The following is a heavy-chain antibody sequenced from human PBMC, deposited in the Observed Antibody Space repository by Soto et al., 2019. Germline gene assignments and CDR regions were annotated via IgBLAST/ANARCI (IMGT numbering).Heavy chain of an antibody. CDR2: IYYSVNT. V-gene: IGHV4-59*01. Sequence: SETLSLTCSVSGGSISGYYWSWIRHSPGKGLEWIGYIYYSVNTNYNPSLKSRVTISVDTSQNQFSLKLPSMTVADTAVYYCATGYYYYYMDVWGKGTTVTVLL. CDR1: GGSISGYY. CDR3: ATGYYYYYMDV. J-gene: IGHJ6*03.